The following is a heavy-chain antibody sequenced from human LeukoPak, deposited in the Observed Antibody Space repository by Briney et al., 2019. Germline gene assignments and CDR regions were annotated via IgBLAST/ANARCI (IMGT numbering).Heavy chain of an antibody. Sequence: GGSLRLSCAASGFTFSSYTMNWVRQAPGKGLEWVSSISSSSSYMYYADSVKGRFTISRDNSKNTVVLQMNSLRVDDTAIYYCARQSLAASGLDYWGQGMLVTVSS. CDR3: ARQSLAASGLDY. J-gene: IGHJ4*02. CDR2: ISSSSSYM. CDR1: GFTFSSYT. V-gene: IGHV3-21*01. D-gene: IGHD6-13*01.